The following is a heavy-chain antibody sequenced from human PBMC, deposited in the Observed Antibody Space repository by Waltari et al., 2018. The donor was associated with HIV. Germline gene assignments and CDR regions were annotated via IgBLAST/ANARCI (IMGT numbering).Heavy chain of an antibody. V-gene: IGHV5-51*01. CDR2: ISPCDSDT. D-gene: IGHD3-10*01. CDR1: GYSFTSYW. J-gene: IGHJ3*02. Sequence: EVQLVQSGAEVKKPGESLKISCKGSGYSFTSYWIGWVRQMPVKGLEWLGIISPCDSDTRYSPAFQDQVTISADKSISTAYLQWSSLKASDTAMYYCARILWFGELFAFDIWGQGTMVTVSS. CDR3: ARILWFGELFAFDI.